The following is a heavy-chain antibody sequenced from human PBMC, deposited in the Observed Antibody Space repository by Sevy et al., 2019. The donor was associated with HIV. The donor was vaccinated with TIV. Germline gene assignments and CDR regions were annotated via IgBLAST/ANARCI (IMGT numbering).Heavy chain of an antibody. CDR2: ISGSGGST. D-gene: IGHD5-18*01. Sequence: GGSLRLSCAASGFTFSSYAMSWVRQAPGKGLEWVSAISGSGGSTYYADSVKGRFTISRVNSKNTLYLQMNSLRAEDKAVYYCAKDGVQLWSPVGYWGQGTLVTVSS. CDR1: GFTFSSYA. V-gene: IGHV3-23*01. J-gene: IGHJ4*02. CDR3: AKDGVQLWSPVGY.